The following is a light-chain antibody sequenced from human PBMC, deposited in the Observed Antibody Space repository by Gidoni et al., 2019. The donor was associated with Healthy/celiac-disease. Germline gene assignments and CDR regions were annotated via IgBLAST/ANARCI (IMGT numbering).Light chain of an antibody. CDR2: DVS. CDR3: CSYAGSYTHVV. J-gene: IGLJ2*01. Sequence: QSALTQPRSVSGYPGQSVTIACTGTSSDVGGYNYVSCYHQHPGKAPKLMLYDVSKRPSGVPDRFSGSKSGNTASLTISGLQAEDEADYYCCSYAGSYTHVVFGGGTKLTVL. CDR1: SSDVGGYNY. V-gene: IGLV2-11*01.